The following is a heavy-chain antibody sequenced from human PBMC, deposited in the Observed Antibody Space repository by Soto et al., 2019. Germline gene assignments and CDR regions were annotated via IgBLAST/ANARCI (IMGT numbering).Heavy chain of an antibody. J-gene: IGHJ6*02. V-gene: IGHV3-21*01. CDR2: ISSSSSYI. CDR1: GFTFSSYS. D-gene: IGHD6-13*01. CDR3: ARDSVSDSSSWYWSYGMDV. Sequence: RGSLRLSCAASGFTFSSYSMNWVRQAPGKGLEWVSSISSSSSYIYYADSVKGRFTISRDNAKNSLYLQMNSLRAEDTAVYYCARDSVSDSSSWYWSYGMDVSGQGPNVTVYS.